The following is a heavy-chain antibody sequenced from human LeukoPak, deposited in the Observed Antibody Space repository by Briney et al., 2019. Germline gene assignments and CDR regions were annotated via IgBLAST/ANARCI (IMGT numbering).Heavy chain of an antibody. J-gene: IGHJ5*02. CDR1: GFTFSSYS. CDR2: ISSSSSTI. Sequence: QPGGSLRLSCAASGFTFSSYSMNWVRQAPEKGLEWVSYISSSSSTIYYVDSVKGRFTISRDNAKNSLYLQMNSLRAEDTAVYYCARDPTPNYYGSGSLRFDPWGQGTLVTVSS. D-gene: IGHD3-10*01. V-gene: IGHV3-48*01. CDR3: ARDPTPNYYGSGSLRFDP.